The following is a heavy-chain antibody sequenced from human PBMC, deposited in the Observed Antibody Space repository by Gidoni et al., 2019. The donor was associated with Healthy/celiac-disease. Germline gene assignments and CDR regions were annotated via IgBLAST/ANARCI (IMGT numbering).Heavy chain of an antibody. Sequence: QLQLQESCPGLVKPSHTLSLTCTVSGVSISRYYWSWIRQPPGKGLEWIGYIYYSGRTNYNPSIKSRVNISVDTSKNQFSMKLSSVNDAETAVYYCARDHAAAGAHNWVDPWGQGTLVTVSS. CDR3: ARDHAAAGAHNWVDP. D-gene: IGHD6-13*01. CDR2: IYYSGRT. CDR1: GVSISRYY. J-gene: IGHJ5*02. V-gene: IGHV4-59*01.